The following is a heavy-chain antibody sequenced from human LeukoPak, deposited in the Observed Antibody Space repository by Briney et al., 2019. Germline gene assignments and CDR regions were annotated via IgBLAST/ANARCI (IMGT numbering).Heavy chain of an antibody. Sequence: PGGSLRLSCVASGFTFSNYYMNWVRQAPGKGLEWVANIKQDGSDKAYVDSVKGRFTISRDNAKNSLYLQMNSLRAEDTAVYYCARDTGTTYYYGSGSSDGMDVWGQGTTVTVSS. V-gene: IGHV3-7*01. CDR2: IKQDGSDK. J-gene: IGHJ6*02. CDR3: ARDTGTTYYYGSGSSDGMDV. D-gene: IGHD3-10*01. CDR1: GFTFSNYY.